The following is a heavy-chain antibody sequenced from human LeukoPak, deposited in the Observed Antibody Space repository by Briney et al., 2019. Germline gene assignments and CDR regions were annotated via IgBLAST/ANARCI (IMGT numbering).Heavy chain of an antibody. CDR2: TYYMSKWYN. V-gene: IGHV6-1*01. J-gene: IGHJ4*02. Sequence: SQTLSPTCAISGDSVSRDTAAWNWVRQSPSRGLEWLGRTYYMSKWYNDYAVSVKSRITINPDTSKNQFSLQLNSVTPEDTAVYYCARDRGGSSWYYFDSWGQGSLVTVSS. CDR1: GDSVSRDTAA. D-gene: IGHD6-13*01. CDR3: ARDRGGSSWYYFDS.